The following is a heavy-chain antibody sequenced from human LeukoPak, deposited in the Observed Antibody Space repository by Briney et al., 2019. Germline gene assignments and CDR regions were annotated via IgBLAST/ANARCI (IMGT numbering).Heavy chain of an antibody. J-gene: IGHJ4*02. D-gene: IGHD3-10*01. V-gene: IGHV3-23*01. CDR2: ISPSGGIT. CDR3: ATDYYGSGSYYTLFDY. Sequence: GGSLRLSCAASGFTFSSHGMNWVRQAPGKGLEWVSGISPSGGITYYTDSVKGRFTISRDNSKNTQSLQMNSLRAEDTAVYYCATDYYGSGSYYTLFDYWGQGTLVTVSS. CDR1: GFTFSSHG.